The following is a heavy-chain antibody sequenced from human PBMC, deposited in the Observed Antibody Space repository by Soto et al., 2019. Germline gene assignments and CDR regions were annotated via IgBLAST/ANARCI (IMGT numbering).Heavy chain of an antibody. CDR3: ARWSPYDNSYYYGMDV. Sequence: PSETLSLTCTVSGGSISSYYWSWIRQPPGKGLEWIGYIYNTESTKYNPSLKSRVTISVDTSKNQLSLRLTSVTAADTAVYYCARWSPYDNSYYYGMDVWGQGTTVTVSS. V-gene: IGHV4-59*01. D-gene: IGHD3-22*01. J-gene: IGHJ6*02. CDR2: IYNTEST. CDR1: GGSISSYY.